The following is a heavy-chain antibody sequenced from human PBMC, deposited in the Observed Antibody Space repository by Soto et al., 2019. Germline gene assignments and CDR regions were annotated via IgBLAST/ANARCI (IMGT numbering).Heavy chain of an antibody. CDR3: ARNRVAGIWGDAFDI. Sequence: QVQLVQSGAEVKKPGASVKVSCKTSGYTFTNHGINWVRQAQGQGLEWMGWINPYNANVNYAQKLQGRVTMTTDTSPSTAYMDLRSLTSDDTAVYYCARNRVAGIWGDAFDIWGQGTIVTVSS. D-gene: IGHD3-16*01. CDR2: INPYNANV. V-gene: IGHV1-18*04. CDR1: GYTFTNHG. J-gene: IGHJ3*02.